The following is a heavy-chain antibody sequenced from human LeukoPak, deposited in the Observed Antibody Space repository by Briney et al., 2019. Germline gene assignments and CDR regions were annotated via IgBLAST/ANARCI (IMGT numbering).Heavy chain of an antibody. Sequence: GGSLRLSCAASGFTFSSYAMSWVRQAPGKGLEWVSDISGSGGSTYYADSVKGRFTISRDNSKNTLYLQMNSLRAEDTAVYYCAKDWYYYDSSGYSLMAFDYWGQGTLVTVSS. CDR3: AKDWYYYDSSGYSLMAFDY. J-gene: IGHJ4*02. V-gene: IGHV3-23*01. D-gene: IGHD3-22*01. CDR2: ISGSGGST. CDR1: GFTFSSYA.